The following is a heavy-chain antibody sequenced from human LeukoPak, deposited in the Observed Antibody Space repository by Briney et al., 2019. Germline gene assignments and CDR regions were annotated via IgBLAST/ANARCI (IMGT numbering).Heavy chain of an antibody. CDR1: EVTFGTSW. Sequence: GGLPRFSCRASEVTFGTSWIHWVRRAPGKGLVWVSRISSDGSNTIYADSVRGRFTISRDNAKNTLYLQMNSLRAEDTAVYYCARDQSIMGPTTVDYWGQGTLVTVSS. J-gene: IGHJ4*02. V-gene: IGHV3-74*01. CDR2: ISSDGSNT. CDR3: ARDQSIMGPTTVDY. D-gene: IGHD1-26*01.